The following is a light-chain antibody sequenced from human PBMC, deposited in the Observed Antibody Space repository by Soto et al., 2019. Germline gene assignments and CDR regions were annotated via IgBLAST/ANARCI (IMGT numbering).Light chain of an antibody. CDR1: RSDIGSYNS. CDR3: FAYAGDSTWL. V-gene: IGLV2-23*02. CDR2: EVT. J-gene: IGLJ3*02. Sequence: QSVLTQPASVSGSPGESITISCTGTRSDIGSYNSIAWYQQHPGKAPRVMIFEVTQRPSGISNRLSGSKSGYTASLTISGLQAEDEADYFCFAYAGDSTWLFGGGTKVTVL.